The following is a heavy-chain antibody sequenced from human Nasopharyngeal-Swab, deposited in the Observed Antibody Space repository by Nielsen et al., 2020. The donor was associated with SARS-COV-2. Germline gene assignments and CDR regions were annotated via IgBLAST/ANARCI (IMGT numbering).Heavy chain of an antibody. CDR2: IRSKAYGGTT. J-gene: IGHJ4*02. V-gene: IGHV3-49*04. CDR3: TRDPGSSWSDYFDY. Sequence: GGSLRLSCAASGFTFSSYSMNWVRQAPGKGLEWVGFIRSKAYGGTTEYAASVKGRFTISRDDSKSIAYLQMNSLKTEDTAVYYCTRDPGSSWSDYFDYWGQGTLVTVSS. CDR1: GFTFSSYS. D-gene: IGHD6-13*01.